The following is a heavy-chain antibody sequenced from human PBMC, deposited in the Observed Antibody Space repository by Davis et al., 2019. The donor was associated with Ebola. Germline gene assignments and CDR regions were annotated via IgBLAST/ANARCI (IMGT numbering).Heavy chain of an antibody. J-gene: IGHJ5*02. CDR1: GGSFSGYY. CDR3: ARGSLYVWFDP. V-gene: IGHV4-59*01. CDR2: IYYTGST. D-gene: IGHD3-16*01. Sequence: MPSETLSLTCAVYGGSFSGYYWSWIRQPPGKGLEWIGYIYYTGSTNYNPSLKSRVTISVDTSKNQFSLKLNSVTAADTAVYYCARGSLYVWFDPWGQGTLVTVSS.